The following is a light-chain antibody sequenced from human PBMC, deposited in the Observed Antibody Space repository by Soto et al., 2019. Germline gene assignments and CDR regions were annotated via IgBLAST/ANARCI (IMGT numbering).Light chain of an antibody. J-gene: IGLJ2*01. CDR1: SSDVGGYHY. V-gene: IGLV2-11*01. Sequence: QSVLTQPRSVSGSPGQSVTLSCTGTSSDVGGYHYVSWYQHHPGKAPKIIIFDVNQRPSGVPDRFSGSKSGNTASLTISGLQTEDEADYYCCSYAGSYTLVFGGGTKSPS. CDR2: DVN. CDR3: CSYAGSYTLV.